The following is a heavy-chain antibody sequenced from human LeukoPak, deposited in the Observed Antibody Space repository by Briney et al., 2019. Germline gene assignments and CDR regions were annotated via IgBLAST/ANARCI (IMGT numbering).Heavy chain of an antibody. CDR1: GYTLTELS. CDR2: FDPEDGET. Sequence: ASVKVSCKVSGYTLTELSMHWARQAPGKGLAWMGGFDPEDGETIYAQKFQGRVTMTEDTSTDTAYMELSSLRSEDTAVYYCATGWAGVSSDWFFDYWGQGTLVTVSS. J-gene: IGHJ4*02. CDR3: ATGWAGVSSDWFFDY. V-gene: IGHV1-24*01. D-gene: IGHD6-19*01.